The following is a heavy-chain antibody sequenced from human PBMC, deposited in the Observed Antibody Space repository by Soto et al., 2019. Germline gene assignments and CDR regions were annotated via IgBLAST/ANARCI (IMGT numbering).Heavy chain of an antibody. CDR1: GGSISIYY. CDR2: IYYSGST. V-gene: IGHV4-59*01. J-gene: IGHJ6*02. D-gene: IGHD3-22*01. Sequence: SETLSLTCTVSGGSISIYYWSWIRQPPGKGLEWIGYIYYSGSTNYNPSLKSRVTISVDTSKNQFSLKLSSVTAADTAVYYCARDNPGDSSGYRVRYYGMDVWGQGTTVTVS. CDR3: ARDNPGDSSGYRVRYYGMDV.